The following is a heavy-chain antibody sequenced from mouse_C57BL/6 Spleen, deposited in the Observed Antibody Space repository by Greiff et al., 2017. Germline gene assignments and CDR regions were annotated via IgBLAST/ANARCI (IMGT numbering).Heavy chain of an antibody. V-gene: IGHV3-6*01. Sequence: EVKLMESGPGLVKPSQSLSLTCSVTGYSITSGYYWNWIRQFPGNKLEWMGDISYDGSNNYNPTLKNRITITRDTSKNQLFLKLNSVTSEDTATYYCAREGTTPDFDVWGTGTTVTVSS. CDR1: GYSITSGYY. J-gene: IGHJ1*03. D-gene: IGHD1-1*01. CDR2: ISYDGSN. CDR3: AREGTTPDFDV.